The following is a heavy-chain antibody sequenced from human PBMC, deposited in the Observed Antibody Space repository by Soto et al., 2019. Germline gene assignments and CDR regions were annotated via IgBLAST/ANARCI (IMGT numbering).Heavy chain of an antibody. J-gene: IGHJ5*02. V-gene: IGHV4-39*01. D-gene: IGHD6-6*01. CDR3: ASSRRARRAARPSGWFDT. Sequence: KASETLSLTCTVSGGSISSSSYYWGWIRQPPVKGLEWIGSIYYSGSTYYNPSLKSRVTISVDTSKNQFSLKLSSVTAADTAVYYCASSRRARRAARPSGWFDTWGQGTLVTVSS. CDR2: IYYSGST. CDR1: GGSISSSSYY.